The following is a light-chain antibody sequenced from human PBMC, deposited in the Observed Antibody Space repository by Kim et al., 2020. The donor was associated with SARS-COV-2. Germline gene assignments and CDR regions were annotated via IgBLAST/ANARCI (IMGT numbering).Light chain of an antibody. J-gene: IGLJ2*01. CDR3: QSYDSSTVV. Sequence: GKSGTITCASSSGSIASNYVQWYQQRPGSAPTTVIYEDNQRPSGVPDRFSGSIDSSSNSASLTISGLKTEDEADYYCQSYDSSTVVFGGGTQLTVL. CDR1: SGSIASNY. V-gene: IGLV6-57*02. CDR2: EDN.